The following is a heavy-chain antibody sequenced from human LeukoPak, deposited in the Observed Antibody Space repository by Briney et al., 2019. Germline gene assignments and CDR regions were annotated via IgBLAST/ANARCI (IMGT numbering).Heavy chain of an antibody. CDR3: ARAQTYGDSRLLLDY. V-gene: IGHV4-38-2*02. J-gene: IGHJ4*02. Sequence: SETLSLTCTVSGYSISSGYYWGWIRQPPGKGLEWIGSIYHSGSTYYNPSLKSRVTISVDTSKNQFSLKLSSVTAADTALYYCARAQTYGDSRLLLDYWGQGTLVTVSS. CDR1: GYSISSGYY. CDR2: IYHSGST. D-gene: IGHD4-17*01.